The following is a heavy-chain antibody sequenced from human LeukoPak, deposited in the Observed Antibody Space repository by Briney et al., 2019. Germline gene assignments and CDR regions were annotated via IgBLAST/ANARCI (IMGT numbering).Heavy chain of an antibody. J-gene: IGHJ3*02. CDR3: ARGWTSLDAFDI. Sequence: PGGSLRLSCAASGFTFDDYGMSWVRQAPGKGLEWVSGINWNGGSIGYADSVKGRFTISRDNAKNSLYLQMNSLRAEDTALYYCARGWTSLDAFDIWGQETMVTFSS. V-gene: IGHV3-20*04. D-gene: IGHD3/OR15-3a*01. CDR1: GFTFDDYG. CDR2: INWNGGSI.